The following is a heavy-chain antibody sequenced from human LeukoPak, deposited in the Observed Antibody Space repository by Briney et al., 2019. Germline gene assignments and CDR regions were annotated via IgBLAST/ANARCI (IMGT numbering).Heavy chain of an antibody. CDR3: ARDGSAGLNYDFWSGPNDYYMDV. CDR1: GYTFTSYD. D-gene: IGHD3-3*01. CDR2: MNPNSGNT. Sequence: ASVKVSCKASGYTFTSYDINWVRQATGQGLEWMGWMNPNSGNTGYAQKFQGRVTMTRNTSISTAYMELSSLRSEDTAVYYCARDGSAGLNYDFWSGPNDYYMDVWGKGTTVTVSS. J-gene: IGHJ6*03. V-gene: IGHV1-8*01.